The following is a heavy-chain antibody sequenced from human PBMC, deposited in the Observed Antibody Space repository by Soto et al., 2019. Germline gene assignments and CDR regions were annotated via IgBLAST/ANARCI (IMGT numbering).Heavy chain of an antibody. D-gene: IGHD4-4*01. CDR2: TYYRSKWYN. Sequence: QALPLTCAISGDSVSSKSAAWKWIRQCPSRGLEWLGRTYYRSKWYNDYAVSVKSRITINPDTSKNQFSLQLNSVTPEDTAVYYCARQGTTPSFYNWFDPWGQGTLVTVAS. CDR3: ARQGTTPSFYNWFDP. J-gene: IGHJ5*01. V-gene: IGHV6-1*01. CDR1: GDSVSSKSAA.